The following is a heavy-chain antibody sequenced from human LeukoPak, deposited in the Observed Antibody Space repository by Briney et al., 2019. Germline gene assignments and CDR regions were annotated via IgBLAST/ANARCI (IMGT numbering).Heavy chain of an antibody. CDR2: ISAYNGNT. CDR3: ARTYYDILTGSANWFDP. Sequence: ASVRVSCKASGYTFTSYGISWVRQAPGQGLEWMGWISAYNGNTNYAQKLQGRVTMTTDTSTSTAYMELRSLRSDDTAVYYCARTYYDILTGSANWFDPWGQGTRVTVSS. V-gene: IGHV1-18*04. CDR1: GYTFTSYG. J-gene: IGHJ5*02. D-gene: IGHD3-9*01.